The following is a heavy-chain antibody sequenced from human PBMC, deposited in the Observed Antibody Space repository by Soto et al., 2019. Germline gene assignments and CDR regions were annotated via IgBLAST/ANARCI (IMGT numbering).Heavy chain of an antibody. CDR3: ARKDSSSSWFDP. V-gene: IGHV1-18*01. Sequence: ASVKVSCKASGYTFTIYGISCVLQAPVQGLDWVGWISGYNGNTNYAQKFQARVTMTTDTSTSTAYMELRSLRSDDTAVYYCARKDSSSSWFDPWGQGTLVTVSS. D-gene: IGHD6-6*01. J-gene: IGHJ5*02. CDR1: GYTFTIYG. CDR2: ISGYNGNT.